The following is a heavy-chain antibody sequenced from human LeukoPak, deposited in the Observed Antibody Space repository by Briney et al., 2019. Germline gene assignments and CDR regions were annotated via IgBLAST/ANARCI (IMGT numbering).Heavy chain of an antibody. V-gene: IGHV3-30*04. D-gene: IGHD7-27*01. Sequence: GGSLRLSCAASGFTFSSYAMHWVRQAPGKGLEWVAVISYDGSNKYYADSVKGRFTISRDNSKNTLYLQMNSLRAEDTAVYYCARDGDAGVFDHWGQGTLVTVSS. CDR3: ARDGDAGVFDH. J-gene: IGHJ4*02. CDR1: GFTFSSYA. CDR2: ISYDGSNK.